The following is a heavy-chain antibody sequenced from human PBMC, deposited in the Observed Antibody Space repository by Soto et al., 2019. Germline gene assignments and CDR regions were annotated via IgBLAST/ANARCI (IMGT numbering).Heavy chain of an antibody. CDR3: ARQLPVGATSWVDP. J-gene: IGHJ5*02. D-gene: IGHD1-26*01. V-gene: IGHV4-39*01. CDR2: LYYGGST. Sequence: PSETLSLTFSVSGGSINSEDSFWGWVRQSPGKGLEWIGSLYYGGSTFYNPSLKSRVTISLDTSKNQFSLRLTSVTSADTAIYYCARQLPVGATSWVDPWGQGTLVNVSS. CDR1: GGSINSEDSF.